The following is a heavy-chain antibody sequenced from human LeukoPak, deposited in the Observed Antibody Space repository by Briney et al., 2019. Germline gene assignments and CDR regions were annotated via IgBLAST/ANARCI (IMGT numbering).Heavy chain of an antibody. CDR1: GPTFTTYY. J-gene: IGHJ4*02. D-gene: IGHD3-22*01. Sequence: ASGKLCCKAAGPTFTTYYTHSVRQAPGQRLEWRGVINPSGGSTSYAQKFQGRVTMTRDTSTSTVYMELSSLRSEDTAVYYCAREWYDSSGYYTTNYYFDYWGQGTLVTVSS. CDR2: INPSGGST. V-gene: IGHV1-46*01. CDR3: AREWYDSSGYYTTNYYFDY.